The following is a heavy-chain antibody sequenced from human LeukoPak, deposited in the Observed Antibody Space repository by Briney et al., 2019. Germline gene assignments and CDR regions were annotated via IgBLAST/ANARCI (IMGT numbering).Heavy chain of an antibody. CDR2: VSGSGDRM. D-gene: IGHD6-13*01. V-gene: IGHV3-23*01. CDR1: GFTSSSYA. Sequence: GGSLRLSCAASGFTSSSYALNWVRQAPRKGLKWVATVSGSGDRMYHADSVKGRFTISRDNSKNTIYLQMNSLRAEDTALYYCAKAAAAPGFDFWGQGTLVTVSS. J-gene: IGHJ4*02. CDR3: AKAAAAPGFDF.